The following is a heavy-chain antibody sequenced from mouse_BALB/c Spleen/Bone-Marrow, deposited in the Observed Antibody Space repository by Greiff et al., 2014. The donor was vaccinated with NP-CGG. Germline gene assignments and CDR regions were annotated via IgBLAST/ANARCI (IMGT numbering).Heavy chain of an antibody. V-gene: IGHV1-18*01. CDR1: GYSFTGYT. J-gene: IGHJ2*01. CDR2: INPYNGGT. Sequence: VHVKQSGPGLVKPGASMKISCKASGYSFTGYTMNWVKQSHGKNLEWIGLINPYNGGTRYNQKFKGKATLTVDKSSSTAYMELLSLTSEDSAVYYCARGPPLYYDYGSDYWGQGTTLTVSS. CDR3: ARGPPLYYDYGSDY. D-gene: IGHD2-4*01.